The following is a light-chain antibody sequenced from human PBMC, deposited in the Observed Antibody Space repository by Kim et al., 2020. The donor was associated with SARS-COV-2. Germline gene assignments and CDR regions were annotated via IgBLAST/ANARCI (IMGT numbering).Light chain of an antibody. CDR3: SSYTSSSTQV. CDR2: DVS. V-gene: IGLV2-14*03. CDR1: SSDVGVYNY. J-gene: IGLJ3*02. Sequence: GQSITLSCTGTSSDVGVYNYVSWYHQHPGKAPKLMIYDVSNRPSGVSNRFSGSKSGNTASLTISGLQAEDEADYYCSSYTSSSTQVFGGGTQLTVL.